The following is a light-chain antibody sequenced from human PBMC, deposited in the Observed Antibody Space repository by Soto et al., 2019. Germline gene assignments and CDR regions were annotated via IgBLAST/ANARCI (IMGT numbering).Light chain of an antibody. Sequence: QSALTQPPSASGSPGQSVTISCTGTSSDVGGYNYVSWYQHHPGKAPKVMVYEVSKRPSGVPDRFSGSKSGNTASLTVSGLQSEDEADYYCSSRAGSAPYVLGTGTKLTVL. V-gene: IGLV2-8*01. CDR1: SSDVGGYNY. CDR3: SSRAGSAPYV. J-gene: IGLJ1*01. CDR2: EVS.